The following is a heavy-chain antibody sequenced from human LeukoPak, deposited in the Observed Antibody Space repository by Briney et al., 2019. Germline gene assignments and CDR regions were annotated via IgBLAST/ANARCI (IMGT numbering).Heavy chain of an antibody. CDR3: AREPDTAYAFDI. V-gene: IGHV3-21*01. CDR2: ISSSSSYI. Sequence: GGSLRLSCAASGFTFSSYTMHWIRQAPGKGLEWVSSISSSSSYIYYADSVKGRFTISRDNAKNSLYLQMISLRAEDTAVYYCAREPDTAYAFDIWGQGTMVTVSS. CDR1: GFTFSSYT. D-gene: IGHD5-18*01. J-gene: IGHJ3*02.